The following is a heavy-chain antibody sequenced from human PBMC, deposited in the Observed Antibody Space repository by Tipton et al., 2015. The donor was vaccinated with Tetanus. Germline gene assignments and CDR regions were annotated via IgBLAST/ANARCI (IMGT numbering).Heavy chain of an antibody. J-gene: IGHJ4*02. CDR3: ARVAPDFLTGSPDY. D-gene: IGHD3-9*01. V-gene: IGHV3-11*06. Sequence: SLRLSCAASGFTLSDYYMSWIRQAPGKGLEWVSSISSSSTYIYYADSVKGRFTISRDNAKNSLYLQMNSLRAEDTAVYYCARVAPDFLTGSPDYWGQGTLVTVSS. CDR2: ISSSSTYI. CDR1: GFTLSDYY.